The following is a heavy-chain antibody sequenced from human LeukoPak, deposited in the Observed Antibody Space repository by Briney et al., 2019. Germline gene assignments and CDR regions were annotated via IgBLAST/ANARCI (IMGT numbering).Heavy chain of an antibody. D-gene: IGHD1-26*01. J-gene: IGHJ4*02. CDR2: ISSSSSYI. Sequence: GGSLRLSCAASGFTFSSYSMNWVRQAPGKGLEWVSSISSSSSYIYYADSVKGRFTISRGNAKNSLYLQMNSLRAEDTAVYYCARDRGGATSPYDYWGQGTLVTVSS. CDR1: GFTFSSYS. V-gene: IGHV3-21*01. CDR3: ARDRGGATSPYDY.